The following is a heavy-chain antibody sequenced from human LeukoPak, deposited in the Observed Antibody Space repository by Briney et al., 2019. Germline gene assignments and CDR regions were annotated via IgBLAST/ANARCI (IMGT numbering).Heavy chain of an antibody. CDR1: GGTFSSYA. CDR2: IIPIFGTA. CDR3: ARDRSPNYYDSSGYRY. Sequence: SVKVSCKASGGTFSSYAISWVRQAPGQGLEWMGGIIPIFGTANYAQKFQGRVTITADESTSTAYMELSSLRSEDTAVYYCARDRSPNYYDSSGYRYWGQGTLVTVSS. D-gene: IGHD3-22*01. J-gene: IGHJ4*02. V-gene: IGHV1-69*13.